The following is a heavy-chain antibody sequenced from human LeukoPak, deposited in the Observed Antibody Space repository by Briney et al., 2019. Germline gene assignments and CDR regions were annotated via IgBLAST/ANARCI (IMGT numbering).Heavy chain of an antibody. Sequence: SQTLSLTCTVSGGSISSGDYYWSWIRHHPGKGLEWIGYIYYSASTYYNPSLKSRTTISGDTSKNQFSLKLRSVTAADTAVYYCARGRVVAETIDYWGQGTLVTVSS. CDR3: ARGRVVAETIDY. CDR1: GGSISSGDYY. V-gene: IGHV4-31*03. J-gene: IGHJ4*02. CDR2: IYYSAST. D-gene: IGHD2-15*01.